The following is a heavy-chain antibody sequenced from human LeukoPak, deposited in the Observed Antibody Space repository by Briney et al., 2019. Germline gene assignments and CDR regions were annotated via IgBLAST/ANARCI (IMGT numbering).Heavy chain of an antibody. CDR1: GYTFTGYY. CDR2: INPNSGGT. Sequence: GASVKVSCKASGYTFTGYYMHWVRQAPGQGLEWMGWINPNSGGTNYAQKFQGRVTMTRDTSISTAYMELSRLRSDDTAVYYCARDGRIRRITGTVRWWFDPWGQGTLVTVSS. V-gene: IGHV1-2*02. CDR3: ARDGRIRRITGTVRWWFDP. J-gene: IGHJ5*02. D-gene: IGHD1-7*01.